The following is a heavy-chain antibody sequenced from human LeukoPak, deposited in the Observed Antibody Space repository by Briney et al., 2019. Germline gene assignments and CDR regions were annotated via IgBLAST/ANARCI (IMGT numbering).Heavy chain of an antibody. CDR2: IIPIFGTA. Sequence: SVKVSCKASGVTFSSYAISWVRQAPGQGLEWMGRIIPIFGTANYTRKFQGRVTITTDESTSTAYMELSSLRSEDTAVYYCARGDDYSNYVLGYWGQGTLVSVSS. CDR3: ARGDDYSNYVLGY. D-gene: IGHD4-11*01. V-gene: IGHV1-69*05. CDR1: GVTFSSYA. J-gene: IGHJ4*02.